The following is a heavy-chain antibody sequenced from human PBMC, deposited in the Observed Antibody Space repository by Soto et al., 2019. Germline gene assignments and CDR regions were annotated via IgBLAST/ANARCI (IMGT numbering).Heavy chain of an antibody. V-gene: IGHV4-39*01. D-gene: IGHD6-19*01. J-gene: IGHJ3*02. Sequence: QLQLQESGPGLVKPSETLSLTCTVSGGSISSSSYYWGWIRQPPGKGLEWIGSIYYSGSTYYNPSLKSRVTISVDTAKNQFSLKLSSVTAADTAVYYCARHGGLYTLGWLAQGDAFDIWGQGTMVTVSS. CDR1: GGSISSSSYY. CDR3: ARHGGLYTLGWLAQGDAFDI. CDR2: IYYSGST.